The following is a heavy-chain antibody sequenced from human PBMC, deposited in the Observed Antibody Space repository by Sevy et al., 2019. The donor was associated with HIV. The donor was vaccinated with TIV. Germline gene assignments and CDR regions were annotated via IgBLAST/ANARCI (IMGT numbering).Heavy chain of an antibody. Sequence: GGSLRLSCAASGFTFSDYYMSWIRQAPGKGLEWVSYISNSGTTISYSDSVKGRFTISRDKARNSLYLQMNSLRAEDTAVYYCARDLPPSATTVAHFDCWGQGTLVTVSS. CDR1: GFTFSDYY. CDR2: ISNSGTTI. V-gene: IGHV3-11*04. J-gene: IGHJ4*02. CDR3: ARDLPPSATTVAHFDC. D-gene: IGHD4-17*01.